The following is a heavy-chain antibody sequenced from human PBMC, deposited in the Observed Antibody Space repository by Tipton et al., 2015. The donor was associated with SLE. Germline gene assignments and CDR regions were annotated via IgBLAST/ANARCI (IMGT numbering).Heavy chain of an antibody. Sequence: SLRLSCAASGFTFSGSAMHWVRQASGKGLEWVGRIKSKAYSYATEYAVSVKGRFTISRDDSKNTAYLQMNSLKTEDTAVYYCTRHGDYDYIWGSYRYWGQGTLVTVSS. CDR1: GFTFSGSA. V-gene: IGHV3-73*01. J-gene: IGHJ4*02. D-gene: IGHD3-16*02. CDR2: IKSKAYSYAT. CDR3: TRHGDYDYIWGSYRY.